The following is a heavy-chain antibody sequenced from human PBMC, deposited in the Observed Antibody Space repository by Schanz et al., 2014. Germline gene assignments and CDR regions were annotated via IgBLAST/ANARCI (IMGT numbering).Heavy chain of an antibody. V-gene: IGHV3-21*04. CDR3: AKDPSHGDYDYYFDY. J-gene: IGHJ4*02. D-gene: IGHD3-22*01. CDR1: GFTFSDHY. CDR2: ISSSSSYI. Sequence: EVQLVESGGGLVQPGGSLRLSCAASGFTFSDHYMDWVRQAPGKGLEWVSSISSSSSYIYYADSVKGRFTISRDNAKNSLYLQMNTLRAEDTAVYYCAKDPSHGDYDYYFDYWGQGTLXTVSS.